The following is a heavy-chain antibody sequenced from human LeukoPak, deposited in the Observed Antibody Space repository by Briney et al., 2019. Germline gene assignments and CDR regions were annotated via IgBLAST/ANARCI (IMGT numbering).Heavy chain of an antibody. CDR3: ARLIEYRTSSRVFDI. CDR1: GYSLTTYG. CDR2: ITTYNGNT. V-gene: IGHV1-18*01. Sequence: ASVKVSCKASGYSLTTYGITWVRQAPGQALEWMGWITTYNGNTNYARKLQGRVTMTTDTSTNTAYMELGSLRPDDTAVYYCARLIEYRTSSRVFDIWGQGTMVTVSS. D-gene: IGHD6-6*01. J-gene: IGHJ3*02.